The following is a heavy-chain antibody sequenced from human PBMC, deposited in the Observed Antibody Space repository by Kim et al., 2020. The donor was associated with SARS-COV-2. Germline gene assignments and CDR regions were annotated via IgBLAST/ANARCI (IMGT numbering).Heavy chain of an antibody. CDR2: IYYSGST. CDR3: ARDASSHIIGY. J-gene: IGHJ4*02. D-gene: IGHD2-21*01. Sequence: SETLSLTCTVSGGSISSYYWSWIRQPPGKGLEWIGYIYYSGSTNYNPSLKSRVTISVDTSKNQFSLKLSSVTAADTAVYYCARDASSHIIGYWGQGTLVTVSS. CDR1: GGSISSYY. V-gene: IGHV4-59*01.